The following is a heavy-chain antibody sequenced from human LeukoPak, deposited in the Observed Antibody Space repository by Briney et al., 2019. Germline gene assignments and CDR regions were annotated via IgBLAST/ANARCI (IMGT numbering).Heavy chain of an antibody. CDR3: ARRAGAYSHPYDY. CDR2: ISSSSSYI. D-gene: IGHD4/OR15-4a*01. CDR1: GFTYSSYS. Sequence: GGSLRLSCVASGFTYSSYSMNWVRQAPGKGLEWVSSISSSSSYIYYADSVKGRFTISRDNAKKSLFLQMNSLSAEDTAIYYCARRAGAYSHPYDYWGQGTLVTVSS. V-gene: IGHV3-21*01. J-gene: IGHJ4*02.